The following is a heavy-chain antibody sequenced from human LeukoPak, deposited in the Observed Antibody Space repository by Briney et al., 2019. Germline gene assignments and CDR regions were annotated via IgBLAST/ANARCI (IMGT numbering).Heavy chain of an antibody. CDR1: GYTFTGYY. CDR2: INPHSGAT. V-gene: IGHV1-2*02. D-gene: IGHD3-10*01. Sequence: ASVKVSCKASGYTFTGYYMHWVRQAPGQGLDWMGWINPHSGATKYAQKFQGRATVTTDTSTSTAYMELGSLTSDDTAVYYCARVEEVRGGITSFDYWGQGTLVTVSS. J-gene: IGHJ4*02. CDR3: ARVEEVRGGITSFDY.